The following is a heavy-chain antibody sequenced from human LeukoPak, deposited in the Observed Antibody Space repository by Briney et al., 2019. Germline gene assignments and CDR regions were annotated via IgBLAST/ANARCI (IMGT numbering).Heavy chain of an antibody. Sequence: ASVTVSCTASGYTFTSYYMHWVRQAPGQGLEWMGIINPSGGSTSYAQKFQGRVTMTRDTSTSTVYMELSSLRSEDTAVYYCAKDRYYDSSGYQPFDYWGQGTLVTVSS. J-gene: IGHJ4*02. V-gene: IGHV1-46*01. D-gene: IGHD3-22*01. CDR3: AKDRYYDSSGYQPFDY. CDR2: INPSGGST. CDR1: GYTFTSYY.